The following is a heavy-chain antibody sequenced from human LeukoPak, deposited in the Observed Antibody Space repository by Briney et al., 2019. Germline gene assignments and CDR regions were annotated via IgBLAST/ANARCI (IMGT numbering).Heavy chain of an antibody. D-gene: IGHD3-22*01. V-gene: IGHV3-21*01. J-gene: IGHJ4*02. CDR2: ISSSSSYI. CDR3: AREQGDSSGYYYHFDY. CDR1: GFTFSSYS. Sequence: GGSLRLSCAASGFTFSSYSMNWVRQAPGKGLEWVSSISSSSSYIYYADSVKGRFTISRDNAKNSLYLQMNSLRAEDTAVYYCAREQGDSSGYYYHFDYWGQGTLVTVSS.